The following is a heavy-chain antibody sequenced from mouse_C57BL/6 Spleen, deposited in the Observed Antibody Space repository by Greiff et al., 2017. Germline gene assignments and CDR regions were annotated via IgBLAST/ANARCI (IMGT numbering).Heavy chain of an antibody. V-gene: IGHV5-17*01. CDR3: ARRKYDYDEEGYAMDY. Sequence: VQLQQSGGGLVKPGGSLKLSCAASGFTFSDYGMHWVRQAPEKGLEWVAYISSGSSTIYYADTVKGRFTISRDNAKNTLFLQMTSLRSEDTAMYYCARRKYDYDEEGYAMDYWGQGTSVTVSS. CDR2: ISSGSSTI. J-gene: IGHJ4*01. CDR1: GFTFSDYG. D-gene: IGHD2-4*01.